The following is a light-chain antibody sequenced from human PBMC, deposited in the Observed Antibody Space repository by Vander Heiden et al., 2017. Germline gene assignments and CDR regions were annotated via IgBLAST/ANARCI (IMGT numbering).Light chain of an antibody. V-gene: IGKV3-11*01. J-gene: IGKJ2*01. CDR2: DAS. CDR1: QSVSGY. Sequence: IVLTQSTATLSLSPGERATLSCRASQSVSGYLAWYQQKSGQAPRLLIYDASNRATGIPARFSGSRSGTDFTLIIISLEPEEFAVYYCQQRSRWPPYTFGQGTKLEI. CDR3: QQRSRWPPYT.